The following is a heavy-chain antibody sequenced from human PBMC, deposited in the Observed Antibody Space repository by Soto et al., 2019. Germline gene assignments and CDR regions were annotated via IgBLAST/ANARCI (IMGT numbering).Heavy chain of an antibody. D-gene: IGHD2-15*01. CDR2: ISNDGAKK. CDR1: GFTFRSYG. Sequence: QVQLVESGGGVVQPGRSLRLSCAASGFTFRSYGMHWVRQAPGKGLEWLAVISNDGAKKYLADSVKGRLSTSRDNTWTTLYLRMPSVRARETPVYCSGIDTRDCRGGVFPLYYFYGVDVWGPGTTVTVSS. V-gene: IGHV3-30*03. CDR3: GIDTRDCRGGVFPLYYFYGVDV. J-gene: IGHJ6*02.